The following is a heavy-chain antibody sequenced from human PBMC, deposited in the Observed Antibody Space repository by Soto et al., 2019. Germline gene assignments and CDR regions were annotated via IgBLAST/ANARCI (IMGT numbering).Heavy chain of an antibody. J-gene: IGHJ1*01. Sequence: QLQLQESGSGLVTPSQTLSLTCAVSGGSISSGGYSWSWIRQPPGKGLEWIGYIYHSGSTYYNPSPKNRFKNSVDRSQNQFSLKLSAVTAADTAGYYGASVPGPWGQGTLVTVSS. CDR3: ASVPGP. CDR2: IYHSGST. CDR1: GGSISSGGYS. V-gene: IGHV4-30-2*01.